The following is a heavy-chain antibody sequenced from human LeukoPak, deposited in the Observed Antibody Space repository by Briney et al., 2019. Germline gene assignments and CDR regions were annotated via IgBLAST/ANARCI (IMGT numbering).Heavy chain of an antibody. Sequence: PGGSLRLSCAASGFTFSSYAMSWVRQAPGKGLEWVSGISGSGGSTKYADSVKGRFTTSRDNSKNTLYLQMNSLRAEDTAVYYCAKIPTYYYDSSGPEPPYYYYYYGMDVWGQGTTVTVSS. CDR1: GFTFSSYA. CDR3: AKIPTYYYDSSGPEPPYYYYYYGMDV. CDR2: ISGSGGST. V-gene: IGHV3-23*01. J-gene: IGHJ6*02. D-gene: IGHD3-22*01.